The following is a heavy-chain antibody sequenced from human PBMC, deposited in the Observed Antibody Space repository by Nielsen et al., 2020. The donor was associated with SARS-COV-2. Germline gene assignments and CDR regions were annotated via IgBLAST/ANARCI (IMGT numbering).Heavy chain of an antibody. J-gene: IGHJ4*02. CDR2: INSFNGGGGNT. CDR3: TRGGGPVAGSPDY. CDR1: GFTFSTYA. Sequence: GESLKISCAASGFTFSTYAMSWVRQAPGKGLEWVSTINSFNGGGGNTYYADSVRGRFTSSRDTSKNTLYLQMNSLRAEDTAVYYCTRGGGPVAGSPDYWGQGTLVAVSS. V-gene: IGHV3-23*01. D-gene: IGHD6-19*01.